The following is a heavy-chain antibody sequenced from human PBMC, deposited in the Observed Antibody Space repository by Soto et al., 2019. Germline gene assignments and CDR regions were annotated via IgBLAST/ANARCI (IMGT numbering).Heavy chain of an antibody. CDR1: GFTFSSYA. D-gene: IGHD3-22*01. Sequence: GGSLRLSCAASGFTFSSYAMSWVRQAPGKGLEWVSAISGSGGSTYYADSVKGRFTISRDNSKNTLYLQMNSLRAEDTAVYYGAKDRRANYYDSSGSFDYWGQGTLVTVSS. CDR2: ISGSGGST. J-gene: IGHJ4*02. V-gene: IGHV3-23*01. CDR3: AKDRRANYYDSSGSFDY.